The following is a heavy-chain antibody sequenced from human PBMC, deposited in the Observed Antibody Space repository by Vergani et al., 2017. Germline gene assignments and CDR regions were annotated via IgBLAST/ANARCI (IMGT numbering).Heavy chain of an antibody. CDR1: GYTFTSYD. CDR3: AXPIFESWYSSVWYVPYYYYYYMDV. Sequence: QVQLVQSGAEVKKPGASVKVSCKASGYTFTSYDINWVRQATGQGLEWMGWMNPNSGNTGYAQKFQGRVTMTRNTSISTAYMELSSLRSEDTAVYYCAXPIFESWYSSVWYVPYYYYYYMDVWGKGTTVTVAS. D-gene: IGHD6-19*01. V-gene: IGHV1-8*01. J-gene: IGHJ6*03. CDR2: MNPNSGNT.